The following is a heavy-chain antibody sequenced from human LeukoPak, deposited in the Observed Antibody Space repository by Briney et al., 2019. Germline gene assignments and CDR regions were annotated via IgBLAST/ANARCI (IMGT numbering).Heavy chain of an antibody. V-gene: IGHV3-15*01. Sequence: PGRSLRLSCAASGFTFSSYAMHWVRQAPGKGLEWVGRIKSKTDGGTTDYAAPVKGRFTISRDDSKNTLYLQMNSLKTEDTAVYYCTTVGASGSYYYYYYMDVWGKGTTVTVSS. J-gene: IGHJ6*03. CDR3: TTVGASGSYYYYYYMDV. D-gene: IGHD1-26*01. CDR2: IKSKTDGGTT. CDR1: GFTFSSYA.